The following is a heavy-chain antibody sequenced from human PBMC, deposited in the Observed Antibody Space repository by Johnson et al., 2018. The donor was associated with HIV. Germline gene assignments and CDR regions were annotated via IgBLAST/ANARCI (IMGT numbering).Heavy chain of an antibody. CDR2: IGTAGDT. CDR3: AREGGDAFDI. D-gene: IGHD1-26*01. V-gene: IGHV3-13*01. J-gene: IGHJ3*02. Sequence: VQLVESGGGVVRPGWSLTLSCAASGFTFSSYDMHWVRQATGKGLEWVSAIGTAGDTYYPGSVKGRFTISRDNAKNSLFLQMNSLRAEDTAVYYCAREGGDAFDIWGQGTMVTVSS. CDR1: GFTFSSYD.